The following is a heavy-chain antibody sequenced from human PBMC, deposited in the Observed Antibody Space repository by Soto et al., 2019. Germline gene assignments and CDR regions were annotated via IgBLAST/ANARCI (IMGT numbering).Heavy chain of an antibody. D-gene: IGHD6-19*01. J-gene: IGHJ6*02. CDR1: GYTFTSYD. CDR3: ARHSGAYSSGFRFGLDV. CDR2: MNPNSGNT. Sequence: GASVKVSCKASGYTFTSYDINWVRQATGQGLEWMGWMNPNSGNTGYAQKFQGRVTMTRNTSISTAYMELSSLRSEDTAVYYCARHSGAYSSGFRFGLDVWGQGTTVTVSS. V-gene: IGHV1-8*01.